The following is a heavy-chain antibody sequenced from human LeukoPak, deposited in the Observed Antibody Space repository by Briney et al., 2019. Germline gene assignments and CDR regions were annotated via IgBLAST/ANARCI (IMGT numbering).Heavy chain of an antibody. J-gene: IGHJ4*02. V-gene: IGHV3-30*18. CDR3: AKDRAAGQFIEGAEIDY. CDR2: ISYDGSNK. CDR1: GFTFSSYG. D-gene: IGHD6-19*01. Sequence: GRSLRLSCAASGFTFSSYGMHWVRQAPGKGLEWVAVISYDGSNKYYADSVKGRFTISRDNSKNTLYLQMNSMRAEDTAVYYCAKDRAAGQFIEGAEIDYWGQGTLVTVS.